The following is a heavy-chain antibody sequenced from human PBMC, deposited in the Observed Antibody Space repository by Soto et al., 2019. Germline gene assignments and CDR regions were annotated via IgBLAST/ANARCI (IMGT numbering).Heavy chain of an antibody. CDR3: AREYYALLTGYYTDF. CDR1: GFPFSSYW. CDR2: ISGDGVTT. Sequence: EVQLVESGGDLVQRGGSLRLSCAASGFPFSSYWMHWVRHTPGKGLYWVARISGDGVTTYYADSVTGRFTVARVNDKNTLSLQISGLRAEDTAVYYCAREYYALLTGYYTDFWGQGPLVSVSS. D-gene: IGHD3-9*01. V-gene: IGHV3-74*01. J-gene: IGHJ4*02.